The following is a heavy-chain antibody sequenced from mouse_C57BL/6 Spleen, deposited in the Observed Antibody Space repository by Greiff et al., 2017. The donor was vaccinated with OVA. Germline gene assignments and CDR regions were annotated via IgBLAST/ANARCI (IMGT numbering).Heavy chain of an antibody. D-gene: IGHD1-1*01. V-gene: IGHV5-4*01. CDR3: ARDGEKLRGSSYAY. CDR1: GFTFSSYA. J-gene: IGHJ2*01. Sequence: EVKVEESGGGLVKPGGSLKLSCAASGFTFSSYAMSWVRQTPEKRLEWVATISDGGSYTYYPDNVKGRFTISRDNAKNNLYLQMSHLKSEDTAMYYCARDGEKLRGSSYAYWGQGTTLTVSS. CDR2: ISDGGSYT.